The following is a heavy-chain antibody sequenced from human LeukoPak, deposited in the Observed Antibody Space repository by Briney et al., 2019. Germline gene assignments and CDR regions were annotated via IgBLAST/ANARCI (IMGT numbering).Heavy chain of an antibody. Sequence: GGSLRLSCAASGFIFSSYAMSWVRQTPGKGLEWVSLISGSGGNTYYPDSVKGRFTISRDNSKNTLYLQMNSLRAEDTAVYYCAKRIQLWLYFDYWGQGNLVTVSS. CDR3: AKRIQLWLYFDY. J-gene: IGHJ4*02. D-gene: IGHD5-18*01. CDR1: GFIFSSYA. CDR2: ISGSGGNT. V-gene: IGHV3-23*01.